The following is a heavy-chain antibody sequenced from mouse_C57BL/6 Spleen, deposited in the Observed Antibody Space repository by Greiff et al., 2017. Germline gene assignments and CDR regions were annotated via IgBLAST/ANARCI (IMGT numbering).Heavy chain of an antibody. CDR2: ILPGSGST. CDR3: ARGGGTWFAY. J-gene: IGHJ3*01. Sequence: QVQLQQSGAELMKPGASVTLSCKATGYTFTGYWLEWVKQRPGHGLEWIGEILPGSGSTNYNEKFKGKATFTTDTSSNPAYMQLSSLTTEDSAIDYCARGGGTWFAYWGQGTLVTVSA. CDR1: GYTFTGYW. V-gene: IGHV1-9*01.